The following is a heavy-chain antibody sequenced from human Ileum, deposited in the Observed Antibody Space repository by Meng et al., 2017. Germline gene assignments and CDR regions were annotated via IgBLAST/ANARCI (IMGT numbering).Heavy chain of an antibody. CDR2: IFHTGST. CDR3: ATNKNKKIDY. Sequence: VRRQQSGPGLVELSWTLSLPCVVSGDPISSSNWWNWVRQPPGKGLEWIGEIFHTGSTNYNPSLKSRVTISADKSKNQFSLNLSSVTAADTAVYYCATNKNKKIDYWGQGTLVTVSS. J-gene: IGHJ4*02. V-gene: IGHV4-4*02. CDR1: GDPISSSNW. D-gene: IGHD2/OR15-2a*01.